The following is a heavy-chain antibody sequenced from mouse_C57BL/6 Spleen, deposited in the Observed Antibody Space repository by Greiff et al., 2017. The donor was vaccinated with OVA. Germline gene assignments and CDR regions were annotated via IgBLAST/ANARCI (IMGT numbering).Heavy chain of an antibody. Sequence: EVKLQESGPGLVKPSQSLSLTCSVTGYSITSGYYWNWIRQFPGNKLEWMGYISYDGSNNYNPSLKNRISITRDTSKNQFFLKVNSVTTEDTATYYCARGITTVAGLFDYWGQGTTLTVSS. V-gene: IGHV3-6*01. CDR1: GYSITSGYY. J-gene: IGHJ2*01. CDR3: ARGITTVAGLFDY. CDR2: ISYDGSN. D-gene: IGHD1-1*01.